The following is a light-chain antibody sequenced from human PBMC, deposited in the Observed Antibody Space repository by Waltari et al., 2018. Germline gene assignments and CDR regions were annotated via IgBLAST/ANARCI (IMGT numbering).Light chain of an antibody. Sequence: QSALTQPPSVSGSPEQSVPTSGTGSTSNVGGYNSVSGYQHPPGKPPKPTIFDVNQRPSGVPDRFSGSKSGNTASLTISGLRPEDEADYHCCSYAGVHTFWLFGGGTKLTVL. J-gene: IGLJ3*02. CDR3: CSYAGVHTFWL. CDR1: TSNVGGYNS. V-gene: IGLV2-11*01. CDR2: DVN.